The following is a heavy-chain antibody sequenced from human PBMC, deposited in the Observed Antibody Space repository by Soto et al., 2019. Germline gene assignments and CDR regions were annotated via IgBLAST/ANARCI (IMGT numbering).Heavy chain of an antibody. CDR3: AKRPDAEYSSTWYSMDY. Sequence: QVQLVESGGGVVQPGRSLRLSCAASGFNFKNYAMHWVRQAPGKGLEWVAVITYDGGNKYYADSLKGRFTISRDNSKNXXVLQMDSLRAEDTAVYYCAKRPDAEYSSTWYSMDYWGQGTLVTVSS. D-gene: IGHD6-13*01. J-gene: IGHJ4*02. CDR1: GFNFKNYA. CDR2: ITYDGGNK. V-gene: IGHV3-30*18.